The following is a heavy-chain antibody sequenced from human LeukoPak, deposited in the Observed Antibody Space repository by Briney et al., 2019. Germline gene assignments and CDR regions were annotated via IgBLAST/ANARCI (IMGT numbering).Heavy chain of an antibody. J-gene: IGHJ4*02. CDR1: GFTFSSYA. CDR3: AKDPIGAYGSGSYYSSSN. V-gene: IGHV3-23*01. D-gene: IGHD3-10*01. Sequence: GGSLRLSCAASGFTFSSYAMSWVRQAPGKGLEWVSAISGSGGSTYYADSVKGRFTISRDNSKNTLYLQMSSLRAEDTAVYYCAKDPIGAYGSGSYYSSSNWGQGTLVAVSS. CDR2: ISGSGGST.